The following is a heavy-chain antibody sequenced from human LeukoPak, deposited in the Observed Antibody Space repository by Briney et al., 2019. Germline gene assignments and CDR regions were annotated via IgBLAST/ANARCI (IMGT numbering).Heavy chain of an antibody. CDR2: INPNGGGT. CDR3: ATLLPLSSSWDSFDY. D-gene: IGHD6-13*01. CDR1: GYTFTGYY. J-gene: IGHJ4*02. V-gene: IGHV1-2*02. Sequence: GASVKVSCKASGYTFTGYYMHWVRQAPGRGLEWMGWINPNGGGTNYAQKFQGRVTMTRDTSISTAYMELSRLRSDDTAVYYCATLLPLSSSWDSFDYWGQGTLVTVSS.